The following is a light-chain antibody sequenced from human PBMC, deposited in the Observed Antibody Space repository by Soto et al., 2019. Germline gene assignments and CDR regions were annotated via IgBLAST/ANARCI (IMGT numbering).Light chain of an antibody. CDR1: SSDVGGYNY. V-gene: IGLV2-14*01. Sequence: QSALTQPASVSGSPGQSITISCTGTSSDVGGYNYVSWYQQHPGKAPKLMIYEVSNRPSGVSNRFSGSKSGNTASLTIAGLQAEHEADYYCRSYTSSRVFGGGTKLTVL. CDR2: EVS. CDR3: RSYTSSRV. J-gene: IGLJ3*02.